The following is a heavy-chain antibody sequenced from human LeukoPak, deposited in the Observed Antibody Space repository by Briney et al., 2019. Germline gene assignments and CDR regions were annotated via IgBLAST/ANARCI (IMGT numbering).Heavy chain of an antibody. V-gene: IGHV1-2*02. CDR3: ARGGAIAVGPVDH. CDR1: GYTLTELS. J-gene: IGHJ4*02. Sequence: ASVKVSCKVSGYTLTELSMHWVRQAPGQGLEWLGWINPNSGGTNYVQKFQGRVTMTSDTSISTSYMEVSRLTSDDTAVYYCARGGAIAVGPVDHWGQGTLVTVSS. CDR2: INPNSGGT. D-gene: IGHD2-15*01.